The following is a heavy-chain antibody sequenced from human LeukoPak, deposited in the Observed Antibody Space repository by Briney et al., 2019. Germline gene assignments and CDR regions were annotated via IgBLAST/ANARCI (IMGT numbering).Heavy chain of an antibody. CDR1: GGSISSGGYY. CDR3: ARGGYCSSTSCYYKWFDP. CDR2: IYYSGTT. D-gene: IGHD2-2*01. J-gene: IGHJ5*02. Sequence: SQTLSLICTVSGGSISSGGYYWSWIRQHPGNGLEWIGYIYYSGTTHYNPSLKSRVTISVDTSKTQFSLKLSSGTAADTAVYYCARGGYCSSTSCYYKWFDPWGQGTLVTVSS. V-gene: IGHV4-31*03.